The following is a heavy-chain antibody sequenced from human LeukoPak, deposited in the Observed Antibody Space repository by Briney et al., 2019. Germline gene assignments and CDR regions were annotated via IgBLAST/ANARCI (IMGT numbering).Heavy chain of an antibody. D-gene: IGHD1-20*01. CDR2: INTDGSRT. CDR1: GFTFDDYA. J-gene: IGHJ4*02. V-gene: IGHV3-74*01. Sequence: GRSLRLSCAASGFTFDDYAMHWGRQAPGKGLVWVSRINTDGSRTSYADSVKGRFTISRDNAKNTVYLQMNSLRAEDTAVYYCARDLTGNFDHWGQGTLVTVSS. CDR3: ARDLTGNFDH.